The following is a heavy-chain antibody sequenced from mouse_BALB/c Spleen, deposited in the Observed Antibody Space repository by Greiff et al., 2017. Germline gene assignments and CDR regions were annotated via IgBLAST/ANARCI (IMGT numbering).Heavy chain of an antibody. CDR1: GYAFSSSW. J-gene: IGHJ4*01. CDR3: ARRPVYYGSSLYAMDY. D-gene: IGHD1-1*01. Sequence: QVQLKESGPELVKPGASVKISCKASGYAFSSSWMNWVKQRPGQGLEWIGRIYPGDGDTNYNGKFKGKATLTADKSSSTAYMQLSSLTSVDSAVYFCARRPVYYGSSLYAMDYWGQGTSVTVSS. V-gene: IGHV1-82*01. CDR2: IYPGDGDT.